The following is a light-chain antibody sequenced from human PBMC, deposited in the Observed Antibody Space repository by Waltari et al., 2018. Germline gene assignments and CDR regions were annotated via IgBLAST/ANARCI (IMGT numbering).Light chain of an antibody. CDR1: SGHSSNV. Sequence: QLVLTQSPSASASLGASVKLTCTLSSGHSSNVIAWLQQQPEKGPRYLMKVNSDGSHSKGDKIPDRFSGSRSGGEHFLTLSSLQFGGEADYYWQTGGHGNWGFGGGTKLTVL. V-gene: IGLV4-69*01. J-gene: IGLJ3*02. CDR2: VNSDGSH. CDR3: QTGGHGNWG.